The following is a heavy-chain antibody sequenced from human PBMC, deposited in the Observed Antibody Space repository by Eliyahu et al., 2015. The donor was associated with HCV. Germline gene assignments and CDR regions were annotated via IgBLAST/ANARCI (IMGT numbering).Heavy chain of an antibody. V-gene: IGHV5-51*01. CDR1: GYDFSNYW. Sequence: EVQLVQSGAELRKPGESLKISCKGSGYDFSNYWIGWVRQMPGKGLEWMGLIYPGDSDTKFSPSFEGQVTISADKSLSTAYLQWTSLKASDSGIYYCVRRSSGWTNHFWYFDVWGRGTLVTVS. J-gene: IGHJ2*01. D-gene: IGHD6-19*01. CDR3: VRRSSGWTNHFWYFDV. CDR2: IYPGDSDT.